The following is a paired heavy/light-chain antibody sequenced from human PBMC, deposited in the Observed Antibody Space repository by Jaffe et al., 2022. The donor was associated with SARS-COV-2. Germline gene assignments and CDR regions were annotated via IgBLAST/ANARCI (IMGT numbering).Light chain of an antibody. Sequence: SSELTQDPAVSVALGQTVRITCQGDSLRRYYASWYQQKPGQAPVFVNHGKKNRTSGIPDRFSGSSSGNTASLIITGAQAEDEADYYCNSRDSSGNYVVFGGGTKLTVL. V-gene: IGLV3-19*01. J-gene: IGLJ2*01. CDR1: SLRRYY. CDR2: GKK. CDR3: NSRDSSGNYVV.
Heavy chain of an antibody. V-gene: IGHV4-34*01. CDR1: GGSFNDYS. CDR2: INHSGST. D-gene: IGHD6-19*01. Sequence: QVQLQQWGAGLLKPSETLSLTCAVYGGSFNDYSWNWIRQPPGKGLEWIGEINHSGSTNYNPSLKSRVTMSIDTSQKQFSLKVTSVTAADTALYFCARGAWQWLSRGWFDPWGQGTLVTVSS. CDR3: ARGAWQWLSRGWFDP. J-gene: IGHJ5*02.